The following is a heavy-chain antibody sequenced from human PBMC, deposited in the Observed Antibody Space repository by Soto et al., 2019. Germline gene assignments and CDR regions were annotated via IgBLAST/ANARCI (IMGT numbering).Heavy chain of an antibody. CDR3: AKRDGGDGWAPGY. CDR1: GFTFSNNA. D-gene: IGHD1-26*01. CDR2: IPYDGSNK. V-gene: IGHV3-30*18. Sequence: QVQLVESGGGVVQPGRSLRLSCAASGFTFSNNAMHWVRQPPGKGLEWVAAIPYDGSNKYYADSVKGRFTISRDNSKNTLYLQRNSLRAEDTAEYYCAKRDGGDGWAPGYWGQGTLVTVSS. J-gene: IGHJ4*02.